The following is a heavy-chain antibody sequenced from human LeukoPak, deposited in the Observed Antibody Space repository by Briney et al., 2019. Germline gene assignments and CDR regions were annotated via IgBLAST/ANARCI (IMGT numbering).Heavy chain of an antibody. D-gene: IGHD3-16*01. J-gene: IGHJ5*02. CDR1: GFTFSSYG. CDR3: AKDRVRFGENH. Sequence: GGSLRLSCAASGFTFSSYGMSWVRQAPGKGLEWVSAISGSGGSTYYADSVKGRFTISRDNSKNTLYLQMNSLRAEDTAVYYCAKDRVRFGENHWGQETLVTVSS. V-gene: IGHV3-23*01. CDR2: ISGSGGST.